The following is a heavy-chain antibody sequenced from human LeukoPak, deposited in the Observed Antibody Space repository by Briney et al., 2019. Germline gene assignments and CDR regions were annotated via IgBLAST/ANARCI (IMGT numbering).Heavy chain of an antibody. CDR3: DREDYGTGSYYRGDAFDI. Sequence: SETLSLTCAVSGGSVSGYYWTWVRQPLGKGLEWIGEISHTGGANYNPSLKSRVIIGLDTSKKQLSLKLESVTAADTAVYYCDREDYGTGSYYRGDAFDIWGHGTMVTVSS. D-gene: IGHD3-10*01. V-gene: IGHV4-34*01. CDR1: GGSVSGYY. J-gene: IGHJ3*02. CDR2: ISHTGGA.